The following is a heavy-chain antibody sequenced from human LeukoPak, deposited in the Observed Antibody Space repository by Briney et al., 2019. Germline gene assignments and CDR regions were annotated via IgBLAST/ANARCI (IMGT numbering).Heavy chain of an antibody. CDR2: IYHSGST. CDR1: GYSISSGYH. Sequence: SETLSLTCAVSGYSISSGYHWGWIRQPPGKGLEWIGSIYHSGSTYYNPSLKSRVTISVDTSKNQFSLKLISVTAADTAVYYCARDRATTVTTGPFDNWGPGTPVTVSS. D-gene: IGHD4-11*01. V-gene: IGHV4-38-2*02. J-gene: IGHJ4*02. CDR3: ARDRATTVTTGPFDN.